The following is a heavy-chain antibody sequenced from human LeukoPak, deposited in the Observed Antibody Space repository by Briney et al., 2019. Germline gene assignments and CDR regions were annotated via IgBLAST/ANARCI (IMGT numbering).Heavy chain of an antibody. CDR2: INPNSGGT. CDR3: ARGYDSSGYYPDAFDI. CDR1: GYTFTGYY. V-gene: IGHV1-2*02. Sequence: GASVKVSCKASGYTFTGYYMHWVRQAPGQGLEWMGWINPNSGGTNYAQKFQGRVTMTRDTSISTAYMELSRLRSDDTAVYYCARGYDSSGYYPDAFDIWGQGTMVTVSS. D-gene: IGHD3-22*01. J-gene: IGHJ3*02.